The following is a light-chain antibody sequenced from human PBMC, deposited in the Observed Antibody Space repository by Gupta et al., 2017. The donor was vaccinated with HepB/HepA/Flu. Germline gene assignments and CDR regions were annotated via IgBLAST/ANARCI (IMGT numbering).Light chain of an antibody. Sequence: SSELTQDPAVSVALGQTVRITCQGDSLRSYYARWYQQKPGQAPVLVIYGKNNRPSWIPDRFSVSTSGNTAALTITGAQAEDEADYYCNSRDSSGNPLVFGGGTKLTVL. CDR2: GKN. CDR3: NSRDSSGNPLV. V-gene: IGLV3-19*01. CDR1: SLRSYY. J-gene: IGLJ2*01.